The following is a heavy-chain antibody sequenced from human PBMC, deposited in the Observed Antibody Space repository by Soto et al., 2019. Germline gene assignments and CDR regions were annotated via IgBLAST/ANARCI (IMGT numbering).Heavy chain of an antibody. D-gene: IGHD6-19*01. V-gene: IGHV3-33*01. J-gene: IGHJ6*02. Sequence: QVQLVESGGGVVQPGRSLRLSCAASGFTFSSYGMHWVRQAPGKGLEWVAVIWYDGSNKYYADSVKGRFTISRDNSKNTLNLQMNSLRAEDTAVYYCASQWPLPEPDYYYGMDVWGQGTTVTVSS. CDR1: GFTFSSYG. CDR3: ASQWPLPEPDYYYGMDV. CDR2: IWYDGSNK.